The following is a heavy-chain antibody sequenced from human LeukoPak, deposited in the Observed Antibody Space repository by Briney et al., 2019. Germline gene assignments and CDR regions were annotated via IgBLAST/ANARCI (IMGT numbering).Heavy chain of an antibody. V-gene: IGHV4-59*01. CDR3: ARDEKVYYYDSSGYQAGFDP. J-gene: IGHJ5*02. CDR1: GGSISSYY. CDR2: IYYSGST. Sequence: SETLSLTCTVSGGSISSYYWSWIRQPPGKGLGWIGYIYYSGSTNYNPSLKSRVTISVDTSKNQFSLKLSSVTAADTAVYYCARDEKVYYYDSSGYQAGFDPWGQGTLVTVSS. D-gene: IGHD3-22*01.